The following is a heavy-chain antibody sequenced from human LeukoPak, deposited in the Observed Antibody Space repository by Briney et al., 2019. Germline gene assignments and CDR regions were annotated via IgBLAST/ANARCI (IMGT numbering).Heavy chain of an antibody. J-gene: IGHJ3*02. CDR1: GGSISSSSYY. V-gene: IGHV4-39*07. CDR2: IYYSGST. D-gene: IGHD3-22*01. Sequence: SETLSLTCTVSGGSISSSSYYWGWIRQPPGKGLEWIGSIYYSGSTYYNPSLKSRVTISVDTSKNQFSLKLSSVTAADTAVYYCARVEDYYDSSGYPNAFDIWGQGTMVTVSS. CDR3: ARVEDYYDSSGYPNAFDI.